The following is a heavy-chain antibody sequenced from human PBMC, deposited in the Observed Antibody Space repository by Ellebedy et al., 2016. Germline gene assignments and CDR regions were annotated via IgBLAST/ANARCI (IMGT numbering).Heavy chain of an antibody. V-gene: IGHV1-69*04. J-gene: IGHJ4*02. CDR1: GGTFSSYA. D-gene: IGHD5-18*01. CDR2: IIPILGIA. CDR3: ARVPISRKLWLHFDY. Sequence: SVKVSXKASGGTFSSYAISWVRQAPGQGLEWMGRIIPILGIANYAQKFQGRVTITADKSTSTAYMELSSLRSEDTAVYYCARVPISRKLWLHFDYWGQGTLVTVSS.